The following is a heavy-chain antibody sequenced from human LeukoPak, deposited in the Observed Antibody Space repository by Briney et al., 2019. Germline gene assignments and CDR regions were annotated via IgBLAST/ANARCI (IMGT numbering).Heavy chain of an antibody. CDR3: VSGGGWNDKFPY. Sequence: SETLSLTCTVSGGSISRYYWSWIRQPPGKGLEWIGYIYYSGNTNYNPSLKSRVTISVDTSKNQFSLKLSSVTAADTAVYYCVSGGGWNDKFPYWGQGTLVTVSS. CDR2: IYYSGNT. J-gene: IGHJ4*02. CDR1: GGSISRYY. D-gene: IGHD1-1*01. V-gene: IGHV4-59*01.